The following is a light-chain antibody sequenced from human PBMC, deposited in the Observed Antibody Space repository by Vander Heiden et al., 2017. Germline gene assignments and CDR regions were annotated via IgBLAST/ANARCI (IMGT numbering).Light chain of an antibody. Sequence: QSVLPQPPSASGTPGQGVPISCSGSSPNIGSDTVTWYHQLAATAPKLLIYSNNQRPSGVPDRFSGSSSGTSASLAISGLQSEDEADYYCAAWDDSLNGPVFGGGTKLTVL. CDR1: SPNIGSDT. CDR3: AAWDDSLNGPV. J-gene: IGLJ3*02. CDR2: SNN. V-gene: IGLV1-44*01.